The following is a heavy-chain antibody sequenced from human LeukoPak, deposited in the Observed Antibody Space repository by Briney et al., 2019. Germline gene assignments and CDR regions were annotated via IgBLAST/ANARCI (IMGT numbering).Heavy chain of an antibody. J-gene: IGHJ3*02. CDR2: IYYSGST. D-gene: IGHD1-1*01. CDR3: AAFLLQQINVFDI. V-gene: IGHV4-39*07. Sequence: SETLSLTCTVSGGSISSSSYYWGWIRQPPGKGLEWIGSIYYSGSTYYNPSLKSRVTVLVDTSKNQFSLKLSSVTAADTAVYYCAAFLLQQINVFDIWGQGTMVTVSS. CDR1: GGSISSSSYY.